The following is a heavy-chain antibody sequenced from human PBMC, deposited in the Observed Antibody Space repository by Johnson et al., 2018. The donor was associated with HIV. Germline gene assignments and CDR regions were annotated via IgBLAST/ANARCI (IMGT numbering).Heavy chain of an antibody. Sequence: QVQLVESGGILVQPGRSLRLSCAASGFTFSSYAMHWVRQAPGKGLEWVAVISYDGSNKYYADSVKGRFTISRDNSKNTLYLQMNSLRAEDTAVYYCAKKGGQLGAFDIWGQGTMVTVSS. V-gene: IGHV3-30*04. CDR1: GFTFSSYA. CDR3: AKKGGQLGAFDI. D-gene: IGHD6-6*01. CDR2: ISYDGSNK. J-gene: IGHJ3*02.